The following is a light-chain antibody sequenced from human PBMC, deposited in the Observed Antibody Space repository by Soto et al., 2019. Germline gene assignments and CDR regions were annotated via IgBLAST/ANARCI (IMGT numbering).Light chain of an antibody. J-gene: IGLJ1*01. CDR2: DVS. V-gene: IGLV2-14*01. Sequence: QSVLTQPASVSGSPGQPITVSCTGTSSDVGGYKYVSWYQQHPGKAPKVMIYDVSNRPSGVSNRVSGSKSGNTASLTISGLQAADEADYYCGSYTSGSTLYVFGTGTKLTDL. CDR1: SSDVGGYKY. CDR3: GSYTSGSTLYV.